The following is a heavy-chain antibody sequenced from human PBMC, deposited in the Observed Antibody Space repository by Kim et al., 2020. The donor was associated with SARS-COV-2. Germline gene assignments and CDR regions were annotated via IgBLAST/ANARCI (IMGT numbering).Heavy chain of an antibody. CDR1: GGSISSYY. D-gene: IGHD3-3*01. CDR2: IYYSGST. Sequence: SETLSLTCTVSGGSISSYYWSWIRQPPGKGLEWIGYIYYSGSTNYNPSLKSRVTISVDTSKNQFSLKLSSVTAADTAVYYCAREKGATYYDFWSGYSPDAFDIWGQGTMVTVSS. V-gene: IGHV4-59*13. J-gene: IGHJ3*02. CDR3: AREKGATYYDFWSGYSPDAFDI.